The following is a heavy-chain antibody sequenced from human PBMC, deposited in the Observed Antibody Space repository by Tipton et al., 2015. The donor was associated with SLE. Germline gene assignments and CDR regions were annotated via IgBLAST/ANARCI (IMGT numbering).Heavy chain of an antibody. D-gene: IGHD1-26*01. V-gene: IGHV4-38-2*02. J-gene: IGHJ4*02. CDR3: ARSWSGRREFDY. CDR2: IYRTGTT. CDR1: DDSVSSAYY. Sequence: TLSLTCIVSDDSVSSAYYWAWIRRPPGKGLQWIACIYRTGTTYVNPSLKSRVSMSMDTSNNRFSLTMTSLTVADTAVYYCARSWSGRREFDYWGPGTLVTVSS.